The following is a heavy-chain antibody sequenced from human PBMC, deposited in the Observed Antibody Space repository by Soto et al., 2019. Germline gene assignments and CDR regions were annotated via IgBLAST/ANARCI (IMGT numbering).Heavy chain of an antibody. D-gene: IGHD3-3*01. J-gene: IGHJ5*02. CDR1: GGSISSNY. CDR3: ARDRAQHYYEFWSGPPPYNRFDP. Sequence: SETLSLTCTVSGGSISSNYWSWIRQPAGKGLEWIGRIYTSGSTNYNPSLKSRVTMSVDTSKNQFSLKLSSVTAADTAVYYCARDRAQHYYEFWSGPPPYNRFDPWGQGTRVTVAS. V-gene: IGHV4-4*07. CDR2: IYTSGST.